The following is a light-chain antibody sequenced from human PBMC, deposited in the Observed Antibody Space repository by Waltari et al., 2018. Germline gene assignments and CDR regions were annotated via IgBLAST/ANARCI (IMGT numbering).Light chain of an antibody. CDR1: QVISIY. CDR2: AAS. J-gene: IGKJ4*01. CDR3: QNYNSVPLT. Sequence: DIQMPQSPSSLSASVGDRVTITCRASQVISIYLAWYQQKPGKVPKLLIYAASTLQSGVPSRFSGSGSGTDFTLTISSLQPEDVATYYCQNYNSVPLTFGGGTKVEIK. V-gene: IGKV1-27*01.